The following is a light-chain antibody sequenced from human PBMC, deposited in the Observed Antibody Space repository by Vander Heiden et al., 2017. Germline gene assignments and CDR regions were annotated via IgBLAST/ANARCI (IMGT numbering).Light chain of an antibody. CDR2: GAS. CDR1: QSVSSN. J-gene: IGKJ1*01. Sequence: IVTTQSPATLSVSPGERATLSCRASQSVSSNLAWYQQKPGQAPRLLIYGASTRATGIPARFSGSGSGTEFTLTISSLQSEDFAVYYCQQYKDWPRTFGQGTKVEIK. V-gene: IGKV3-15*01. CDR3: QQYKDWPRT.